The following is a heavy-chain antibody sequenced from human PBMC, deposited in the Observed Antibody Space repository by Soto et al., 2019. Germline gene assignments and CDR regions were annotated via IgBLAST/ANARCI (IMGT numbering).Heavy chain of an antibody. CDR3: AKLGSSAWSPHYYFDY. D-gene: IGHD3-10*01. J-gene: IGHJ4*02. V-gene: IGHV3-48*01. CDR1: GLTFRTYS. CDR2: ITSSSSTI. Sequence: SGGSLRLSCVASGLTFRTYSMNWVRQAPGKGLEWISYITSSSSTIYYAGSVKGRFTISRDNAKNTLYLHVTSLRAEDTAIYYCAKLGSSAWSPHYYFDYWGQGTLVTVSS.